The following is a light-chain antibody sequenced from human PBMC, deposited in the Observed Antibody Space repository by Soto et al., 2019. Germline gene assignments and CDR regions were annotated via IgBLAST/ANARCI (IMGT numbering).Light chain of an antibody. CDR1: SSNIGAGYD. J-gene: IGLJ1*01. CDR2: GNT. CDR3: QSYDSSLSGFYV. V-gene: IGLV1-40*01. Sequence: QSVLTQPPSVSGAPGQRVTISCTGGSSNIGAGYDVHWYQQLPGTPPKLLIFGNTKRPSGVPDRFSGSKSGTSASLAITGLQAEDEADYYCQSYDSSLSGFYVFGTGTRSPS.